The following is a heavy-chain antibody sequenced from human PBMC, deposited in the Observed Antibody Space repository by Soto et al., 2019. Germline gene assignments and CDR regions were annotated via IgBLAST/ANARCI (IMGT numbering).Heavy chain of an antibody. D-gene: IGHD1-1*01. CDR1: GGSFSGYY. Sequence: SETLSLTCAVYGGSFSGYYWSWIRQPPGKGLEWIGEINHSGSTNYNPSLKSRVTISVDTSKNQFSLKLSSVTAAATAVYYCARGKLGRQLGLDYWGQGTLVTVSS. CDR3: ARGKLGRQLGLDY. V-gene: IGHV4-34*01. CDR2: INHSGST. J-gene: IGHJ4*02.